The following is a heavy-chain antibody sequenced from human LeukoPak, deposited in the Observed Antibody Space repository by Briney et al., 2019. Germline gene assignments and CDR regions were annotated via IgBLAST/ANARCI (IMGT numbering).Heavy chain of an antibody. V-gene: IGHV4-59*01. CDR1: GGSIGTYY. CDR2: IYYSGST. D-gene: IGHD3-22*01. Sequence: SETLSLTCTVSGGSIGTYYWSWIRQPPGKGLEWIGYIYYSGSTNCNPSLKSRVTISVDTSKNQFSLKLSSVAAADTAVYYCARNLYDSSGSMGIYTFDYWGQGTLVTVSS. CDR3: ARNLYDSSGSMGIYTFDY. J-gene: IGHJ4*02.